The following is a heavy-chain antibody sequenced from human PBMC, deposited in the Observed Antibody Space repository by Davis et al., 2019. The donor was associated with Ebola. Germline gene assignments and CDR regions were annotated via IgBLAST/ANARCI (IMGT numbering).Heavy chain of an antibody. Sequence: GESLKISCAASGFTFRSYYMHWVRQVSGKGLVWVSGIDPDGSRVSYADSVKGRFTISRDNAKDTVYLQMNSLSAEDTAEYYCATLSYGMDVWGQGTTVTVSS. V-gene: IGHV3-74*01. CDR3: ATLSYGMDV. CDR2: IDPDGSRV. J-gene: IGHJ6*02. CDR1: GFTFRSYY.